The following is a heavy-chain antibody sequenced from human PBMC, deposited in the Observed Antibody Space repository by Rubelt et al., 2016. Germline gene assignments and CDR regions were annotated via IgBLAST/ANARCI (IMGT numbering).Heavy chain of an antibody. V-gene: IGHV4-61*01. CDR2: IYYSGST. CDR3: ARHNGYSSGWVYY. Sequence: QVQLQESGPGLVKPSETLSLTCTVSGGSVSSGSYYWSWIRQPPGKGLEWIGYIYYSGSTYYNPSLKSRVTISVDTSKTQFRLNLSAAYAADTAGYYCARHNGYSSGWVYYWGQGTLVTVTS. CDR1: GGSVSSGSYY. D-gene: IGHD6-19*01. J-gene: IGHJ4*02.